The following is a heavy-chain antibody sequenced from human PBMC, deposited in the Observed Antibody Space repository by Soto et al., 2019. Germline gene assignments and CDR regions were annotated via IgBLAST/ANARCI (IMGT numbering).Heavy chain of an antibody. CDR1: GGTFSSYA. CDR3: AGSEDFWSGDYTSSYGMEV. V-gene: IGHV1-69*01. D-gene: IGHD3-3*01. CDR2: IIPIFGTA. Sequence: QVQLVQSGAEVKKPGSSVKVSCKASGGTFSSYAISWVRQAPGQGLEWMGGIIPIFGTANYAQKFQGRVTITADESTSTAYMELSSLRSEDTAVYYCAGSEDFWSGDYTSSYGMEVWGQGTPVTVSS. J-gene: IGHJ6*02.